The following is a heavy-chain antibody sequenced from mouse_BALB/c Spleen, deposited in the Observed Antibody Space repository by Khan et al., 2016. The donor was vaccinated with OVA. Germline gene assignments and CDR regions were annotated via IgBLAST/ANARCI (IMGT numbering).Heavy chain of an antibody. J-gene: IGHJ4*01. CDR2: IDPENGNT. D-gene: IGHD2-4*01. V-gene: IGHV14-1*02. Sequence: VQLKQSGAELVRPGALVKLSCKASGFNITDYYIHWVKQRPEQGLEWIGWIDPENGNTIYDPKFQGKASITADTSSNTAYLQLSSLTAEDTAVYYCTRRDYEARDYWSQGTSVTVSS. CDR1: GFNITDYY. CDR3: TRRDYEARDY.